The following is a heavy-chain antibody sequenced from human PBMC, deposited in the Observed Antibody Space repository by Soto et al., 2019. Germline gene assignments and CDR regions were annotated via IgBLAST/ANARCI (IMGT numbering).Heavy chain of an antibody. CDR3: ERGSGCPKTSY. J-gene: IGHJ4*02. CDR2: IIPILGIA. Sequence: QVQLVQSGAEVKKPGSSVKVSCKASGGTFSSYTISWVRQAPGQGLEWMGRIIPILGIANYAQKFQGRVTITEDKYTSHADMELSSLRSEDTAVSYWERGSGCPKTSYWGQGTLVTVSS. CDR1: GGTFSSYT. V-gene: IGHV1-69*02. D-gene: IGHD5-12*01.